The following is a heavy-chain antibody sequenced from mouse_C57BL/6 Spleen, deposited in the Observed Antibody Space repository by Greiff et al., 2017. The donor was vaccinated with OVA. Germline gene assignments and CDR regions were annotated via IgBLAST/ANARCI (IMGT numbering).Heavy chain of an antibody. D-gene: IGHD1-1*01. CDR3: ASGSLYYARDY. V-gene: IGHV1-4*01. J-gene: IGHJ4*01. CDR2: INPSSGYT. Sequence: QVQLQQSGAELARPGASVKMSCKASGYTFTSYTMHWVKQRPGQGLEWIGYINPSSGYTKYNQKFKDKATLTADKSSSTAYMQLSSLTSEDSAVYYWASGSLYYARDYWGQGTSVTVAS. CDR1: GYTFTSYT.